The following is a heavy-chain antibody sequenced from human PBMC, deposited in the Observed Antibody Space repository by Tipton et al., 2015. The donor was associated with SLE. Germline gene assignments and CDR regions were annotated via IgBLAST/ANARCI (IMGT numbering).Heavy chain of an antibody. J-gene: IGHJ3*02. CDR3: ARGVFGVAARDDAFDI. D-gene: IGHD6-13*01. Sequence: TLSLTCTVSGGSISSYYWSWIRQPAGKGLEWIGCIYTNGSTNYNPSLKSRVAISLDTSKNQFSLKLKSVTAADTAVYYCARGVFGVAARDDAFDIWGQGTMVTVSS. CDR1: GGSISSYY. CDR2: IYTNGST. V-gene: IGHV4-4*07.